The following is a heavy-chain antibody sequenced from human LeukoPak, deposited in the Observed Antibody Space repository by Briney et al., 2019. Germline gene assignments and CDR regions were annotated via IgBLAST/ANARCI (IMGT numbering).Heavy chain of an antibody. J-gene: IGHJ4*02. D-gene: IGHD2-2*01. Sequence: SGTLSLTCAVSGGSISSSNWWSWVRQPPGKGLEWIGEIYHSVSTNYNPSFKSRVTISVDTSKNQFSLKLSSVTAADTAVYYCARDYRYCSSTSCYESFDYWGQGTLVTVAS. V-gene: IGHV4-4*02. CDR3: ARDYRYCSSTSCYESFDY. CDR1: GGSISSSNW. CDR2: IYHSVST.